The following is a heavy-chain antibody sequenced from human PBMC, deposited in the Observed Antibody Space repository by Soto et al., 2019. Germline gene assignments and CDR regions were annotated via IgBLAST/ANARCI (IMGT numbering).Heavy chain of an antibody. Sequence: EVQMVESGGGFMKPGGSLRLSCAASGFTFSNAWMNWVRQAPGTGLEWAGRVKRQFNGETIDYSAPVKGRFGISRYESKNTVYLQMNSLKIEDTAVYYCATGGLGLDYRGQGTLVTVSS. D-gene: IGHD6-19*01. CDR2: VKRQFNGETI. J-gene: IGHJ4*02. CDR3: ATGGLGLDY. CDR1: GFTFSNAW. V-gene: IGHV3-15*01.